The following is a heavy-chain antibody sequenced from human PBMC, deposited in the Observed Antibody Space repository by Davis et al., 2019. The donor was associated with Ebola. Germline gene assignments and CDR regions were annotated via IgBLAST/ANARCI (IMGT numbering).Heavy chain of an antibody. CDR3: ARWSSWWRGWWFDP. Sequence: SETLSLTCAVYGGSFSGYYWSWIRQPPGKGLEWIGEINHSRSTNYNPSLKSRVTISVDTSKNQFSLKLSSVTAADTAVYYCARWSSWWRGWWFDPWGQGTLVTVSS. D-gene: IGHD2-15*01. V-gene: IGHV4-34*01. CDR1: GGSFSGYY. CDR2: INHSRST. J-gene: IGHJ5*02.